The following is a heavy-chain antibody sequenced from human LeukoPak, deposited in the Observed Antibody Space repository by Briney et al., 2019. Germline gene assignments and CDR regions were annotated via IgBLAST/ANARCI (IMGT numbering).Heavy chain of an antibody. CDR2: IWYDGSKK. D-gene: IGHD2-15*01. J-gene: IGHJ4*02. V-gene: IGHV3-33*06. Sequence: GGSLRLSCAASGFTFSSYSMHWVRQAPGKGLEWVAVIWYDGSKKYYADSVKGRFAISRDNSKNTLYLQMNSLRAEDTAVYYCAKDRNSGRCDYWGQGTLVTVSS. CDR1: GFTFSSYS. CDR3: AKDRNSGRCDY.